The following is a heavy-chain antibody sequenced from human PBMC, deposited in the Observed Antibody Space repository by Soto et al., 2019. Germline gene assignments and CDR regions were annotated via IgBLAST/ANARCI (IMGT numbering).Heavy chain of an antibody. CDR3: AKTPRSIDPRFDP. CDR2: ISGSGGST. CDR1: GYTFTSYY. J-gene: IGHJ5*02. D-gene: IGHD1-26*01. Sequence: GASVKVSCKASGYTFTSYYMHWVRQAPGKGLEWVSAISGSGGSTYYADSVKGRFTISRDNSKNTLYLQMNSLRAEDTAVYYCAKTPRSIDPRFDPWGQGTLVTVSS. V-gene: IGHV3-23*01.